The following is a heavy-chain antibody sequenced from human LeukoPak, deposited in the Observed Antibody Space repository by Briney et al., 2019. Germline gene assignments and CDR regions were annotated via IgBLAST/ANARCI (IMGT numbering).Heavy chain of an antibody. CDR2: ISSSGSTI. V-gene: IGHV3-48*03. D-gene: IGHD5-18*01. J-gene: IGHJ4*02. CDR1: GFTFSSYE. CDR3: AKEEGRDTYFDY. Sequence: GGSLRLSCAASGFTFSSYEMNWVRQAPGKGLEWVSYISSSGSTIYYADSVKGRFTISRDNSKNTLYLQMNSLRAEDTAVYYCAKEEGRDTYFDYWGQGTLVTVSS.